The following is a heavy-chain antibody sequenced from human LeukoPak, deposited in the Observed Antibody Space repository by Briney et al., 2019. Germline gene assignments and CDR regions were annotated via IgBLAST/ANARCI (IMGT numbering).Heavy chain of an antibody. Sequence: SLRPPLSTPGITLRNFYMKRVRQAPREGLEGGPGNSWNSGSIGYADSVKGRFTISRDNAKNSLYLQMNSLRAEDTALYYCAKDMSPSIAVAGPGFDYWGQGTLVTVSS. D-gene: IGHD6-19*01. V-gene: IGHV3-9*01. CDR3: AKDMSPSIAVAGPGFDY. CDR2: NSWNSGSI. CDR1: GITLRNFY. J-gene: IGHJ4*02.